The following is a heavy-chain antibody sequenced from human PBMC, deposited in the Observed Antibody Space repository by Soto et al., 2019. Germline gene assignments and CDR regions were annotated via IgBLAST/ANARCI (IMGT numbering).Heavy chain of an antibody. Sequence: SQTLSLTCAISGDSVSSNSAAWNWIRQSPPRGLEWLGRTYYRSKWHNDYAVSVKSRITINPDTSKNQFSLQLDSVTPEDTAVYYCARVSSRYYYYMDVWGKGTTVTVSS. CDR3: ARVSSRYYYYMDV. D-gene: IGHD2-2*01. J-gene: IGHJ6*03. V-gene: IGHV6-1*01. CDR1: GDSVSSNSAA. CDR2: TYYRSKWHN.